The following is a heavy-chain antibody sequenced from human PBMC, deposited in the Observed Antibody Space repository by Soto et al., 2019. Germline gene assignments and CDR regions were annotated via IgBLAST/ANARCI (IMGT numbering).Heavy chain of an antibody. CDR1: GGTFSSYA. D-gene: IGHD3-3*01. V-gene: IGHV1-69*13. J-gene: IGHJ6*02. CDR2: IIPIFGTA. Sequence: SVKVSCKASGGTFSSYAISWVRQAPGQGLEWLGGIIPIFGTANYAQKFQGRVTITADESTSTAYMELSSLRSEDTAVYYCERAITIFGVVTLPYYYGMDVWGQGTTVTVSS. CDR3: ERAITIFGVVTLPYYYGMDV.